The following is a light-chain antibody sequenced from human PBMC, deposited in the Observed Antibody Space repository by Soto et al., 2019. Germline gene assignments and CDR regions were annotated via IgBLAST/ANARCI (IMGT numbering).Light chain of an antibody. V-gene: IGKV3-20*01. CDR2: DAS. Sequence: ESVLTQSPGTLSLSPGERATLSCRASPSVDSSYLAWYQQKPGQAPRLLIYDASARATGIPDRFSGSVSGTDFTLTISRLEPEDFAVYYCQQDGSSPITFGQGTRLEIK. CDR1: PSVDSSY. CDR3: QQDGSSPIT. J-gene: IGKJ5*01.